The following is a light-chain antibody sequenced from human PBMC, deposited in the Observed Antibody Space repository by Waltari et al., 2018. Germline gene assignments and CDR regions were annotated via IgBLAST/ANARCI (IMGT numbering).Light chain of an antibody. V-gene: IGLV1-40*01. CDR1: SSNIGAGYD. CDR2: ANT. J-gene: IGLJ3*02. Sequence: QSVLTQPPSVSGAPGQRVTISSTGSSSNIGAGYDVHWYQDLPGTAPKLLIYANTNRPSGVPDRFSGSKSGTSASLAITGLQAEDEADYYCLSYDSSLSGWVFGGGTKLTVL. CDR3: LSYDSSLSGWV.